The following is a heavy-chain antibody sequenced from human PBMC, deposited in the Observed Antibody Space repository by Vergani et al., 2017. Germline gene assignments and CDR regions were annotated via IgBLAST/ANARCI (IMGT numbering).Heavy chain of an antibody. V-gene: IGHV5-10-1*01. Sequence: VQLVQSGAEVKKPGESLRISCKGSGYSFTSYWISWVRQMPGKGLEWMGRIDPSDSYTNYSPSFQGHVTISADKSISTAYLQWSSLKASDTAMYYCARPTYSSSGTAAFDIWGQGTMVTVSS. J-gene: IGHJ3*02. D-gene: IGHD6-13*01. CDR1: GYSFTSYW. CDR3: ARPTYSSSGTAAFDI. CDR2: IDPSDSYT.